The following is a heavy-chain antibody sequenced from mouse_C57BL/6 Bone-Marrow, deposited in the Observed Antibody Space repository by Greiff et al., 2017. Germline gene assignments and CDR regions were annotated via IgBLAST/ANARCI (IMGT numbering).Heavy chain of an antibody. CDR2: INPSSGYT. CDR1: GYTFTSYW. Sequence: QVQLKQSGAELAKPGASVKLSCKASGYTFTSYWMHWVKQRPGQGLEWIGYINPSSGYTKYNQKFKDKATLTADKSSSTAYMQLSSLTYEDSAVYYCARALYGSSYLWDFDVWGTGTTVTVSS. D-gene: IGHD1-1*01. CDR3: ARALYGSSYLWDFDV. J-gene: IGHJ1*03. V-gene: IGHV1-7*01.